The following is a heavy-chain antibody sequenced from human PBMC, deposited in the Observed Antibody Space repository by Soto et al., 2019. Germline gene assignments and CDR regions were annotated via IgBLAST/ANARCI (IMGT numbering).Heavy chain of an antibody. CDR2: IWYDGSNK. CDR1: GFTFSSYA. CDR3: VSEGSGSFVSDS. Sequence: QVQLLESGGGVVQPGGSLRLSCAASGFTFSSYAMHWVRQAPGKGLEWVAVIWYDGSNKYYADSVKGRFTVSRDNSKKTVYLQMNSGRGAATCVSYFVSEGSGSFVSDSWGQGTLVTVSA. V-gene: IGHV3-33*01. J-gene: IGHJ5*01. D-gene: IGHD3-10*01.